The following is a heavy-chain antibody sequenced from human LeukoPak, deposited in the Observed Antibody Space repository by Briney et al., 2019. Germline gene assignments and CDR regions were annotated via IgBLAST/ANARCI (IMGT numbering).Heavy chain of an antibody. J-gene: IGHJ4*02. CDR2: IYYSGST. V-gene: IGHV4-30-4*01. Sequence: SETLSLTCTVSGGSISSGDYYWSWIRQPPGKGLEWIGYIYYSGSTYYNPSLKSRVTISVDTSKNQFSLKLSSVTAADTAVYYCARLGSLYDSSGHYASTFDYWGQGTLVTVSS. D-gene: IGHD3-22*01. CDR1: GGSISSGDYY. CDR3: ARLGSLYDSSGHYASTFDY.